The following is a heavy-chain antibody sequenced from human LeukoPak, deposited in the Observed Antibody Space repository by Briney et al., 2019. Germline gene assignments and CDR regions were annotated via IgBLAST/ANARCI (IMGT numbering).Heavy chain of an antibody. J-gene: IGHJ4*02. D-gene: IGHD5-24*01. CDR2: ISWNSGSI. CDR1: GFTFDDYA. CDR3: AKDLGPGSMATSPGFDY. V-gene: IGHV3-9*01. Sequence: GGSLRLSCAASGFTFDDYAMHWVRQAPGRGLEWVSGISWNSGSIGYADSVKGRFTISRDNAKTSLYLQMNSLRAEDTALYYCAKDLGPGSMATSPGFDYWGQGTLVTVSS.